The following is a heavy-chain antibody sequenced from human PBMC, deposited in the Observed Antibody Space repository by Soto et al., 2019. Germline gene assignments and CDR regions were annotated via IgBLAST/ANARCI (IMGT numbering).Heavy chain of an antibody. J-gene: IGHJ4*02. Sequence: EVQLSESGGGLVQPGGSLRLSCATSGFTFSSYSMTWVRQAPGKGLEWVSTISGSGSRTYYADPVKGRFTISRDNSKNTLYLQMNSLRAEDTAVYYCAKATSSGSHGEYWGQGTLVSVSS. CDR3: AKATSSGSHGEY. CDR1: GFTFSSYS. D-gene: IGHD1-26*01. CDR2: ISGSGSRT. V-gene: IGHV3-23*01.